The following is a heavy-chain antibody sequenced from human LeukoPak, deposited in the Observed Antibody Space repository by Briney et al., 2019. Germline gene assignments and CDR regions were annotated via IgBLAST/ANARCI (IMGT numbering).Heavy chain of an antibody. CDR3: ARVRYRLAETYIDY. Sequence: GASVKVSCKASGYTFSSYYVHWVRQAPGQGLEWMGMIIPSDGFTSYAQKFQGRVTMTRDMSTSTVYMELSSLRSDDTAVYYCARVRYRLAETYIDYWGQGTLVTVSS. J-gene: IGHJ4*02. CDR2: IIPSDGFT. CDR1: GYTFSSYY. V-gene: IGHV1-46*01. D-gene: IGHD3-16*01.